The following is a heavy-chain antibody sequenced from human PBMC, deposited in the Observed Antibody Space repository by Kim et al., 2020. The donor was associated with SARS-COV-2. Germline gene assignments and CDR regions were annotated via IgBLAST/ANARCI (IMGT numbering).Heavy chain of an antibody. CDR2: T. D-gene: IGHD1-26*01. J-gene: IGHJ4*02. V-gene: IGHV1-46*01. CDR3: ARVIGSSDDLDY. Sequence: TSYAQRLQGRVAMTRDMTTSTVFMGLSSLRSEDTAMYYCARVIGSSDDLDYWGQGTLVTVSS.